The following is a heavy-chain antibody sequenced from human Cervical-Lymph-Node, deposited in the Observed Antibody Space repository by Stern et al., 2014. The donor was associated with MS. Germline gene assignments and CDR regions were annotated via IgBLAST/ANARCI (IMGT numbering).Heavy chain of an antibody. CDR2: MNPNSGNT. CDR3: VAEPPT. Sequence: VQLVESGTEVKKPGASVKVSCKASGYTFTSHNINWVRPATGQGLEWMGWMNPNSGNTGYAQKYQGRITMTRNTSISTAYMELSSLRSEDTAVYYCVAEPPTWGQGTLVTVSS. V-gene: IGHV1-8*01. CDR1: GYTFTSHN. J-gene: IGHJ5*02.